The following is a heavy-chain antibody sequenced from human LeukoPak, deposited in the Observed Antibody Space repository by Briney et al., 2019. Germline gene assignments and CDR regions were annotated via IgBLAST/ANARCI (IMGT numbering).Heavy chain of an antibody. V-gene: IGHV1-18*04. Sequence: ASVKVSCKASGYIFTDYYMHWVRQAPGQGLEWMGWISAYNGNTNYAQKLQGRVTMTTDTSTSTAYMELRSLRSDDTAVYYCAGSRIVRGDAFGIWGQGTMVTVSS. J-gene: IGHJ3*02. D-gene: IGHD1-26*01. CDR2: ISAYNGNT. CDR1: GYIFTDYY. CDR3: AGSRIVRGDAFGI.